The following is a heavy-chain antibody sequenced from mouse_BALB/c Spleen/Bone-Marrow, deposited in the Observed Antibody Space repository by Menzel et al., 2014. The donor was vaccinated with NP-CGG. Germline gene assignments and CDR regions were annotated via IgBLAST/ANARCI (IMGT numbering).Heavy chain of an antibody. J-gene: IGHJ4*01. CDR2: ISYSGST. V-gene: IGHV3-2*02. D-gene: IGHD1-1*01. CDR3: ARRIGKAMDY. CDR1: GYSITSDYA. Sequence: EVHLVESGPGLVKPSQSLSLTCTVTGYSITSDYAWNWIRQFPGNKLEWMGYISYSGSTSYNSSLKSRISITRDTSKNQFFLQSNSVTTEDTATYYCARRIGKAMDYWGQGTSVTVSS.